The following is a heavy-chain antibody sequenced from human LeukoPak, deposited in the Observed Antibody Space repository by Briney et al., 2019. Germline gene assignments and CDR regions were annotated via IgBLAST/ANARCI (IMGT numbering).Heavy chain of an antibody. J-gene: IGHJ3*02. CDR3: ARGPPSSWYMAFDI. Sequence: PGGSLRLSCAASGFTFSDYYMSWIRQAPGKGLEWVSYISSSGSTIYYADSVKGRFTISRDNAKNSLYLQMNSLRAEDTAVYYCARGPPSSWYMAFDIWGQGTMVTVSS. CDR1: GFTFSDYY. V-gene: IGHV3-11*04. D-gene: IGHD6-13*01. CDR2: ISSSGSTI.